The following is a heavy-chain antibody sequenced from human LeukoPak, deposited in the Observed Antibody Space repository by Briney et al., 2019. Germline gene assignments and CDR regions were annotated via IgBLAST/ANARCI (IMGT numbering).Heavy chain of an antibody. V-gene: IGHV1-69*04. CDR1: GGTFSSYA. J-gene: IGHJ4*02. CDR2: IIPIFGIA. CDR3: ARVTYDSSGYYYLNY. Sequence: SVKVSCKASGGTFSSYAISWVRQAPGQGLEWMGRIIPIFGIANYAQKFQGRVTITADKSTSTAYMELSSLRSEDTAVYYCARVTYDSSGYYYLNYWGQGALVTVSS. D-gene: IGHD3-22*01.